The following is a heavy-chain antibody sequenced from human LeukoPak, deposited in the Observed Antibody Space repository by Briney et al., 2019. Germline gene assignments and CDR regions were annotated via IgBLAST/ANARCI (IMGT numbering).Heavy chain of an antibody. J-gene: IGHJ4*02. CDR2: IYSADSA. CDR3: ARRAGSGIPGGLFDY. Sequence: SGGSLRLSCAASGFTVSRNYMSRVRQAPGKGLEWVSIIYSADSAYYADSVRGRFTISRDNSKNTLYLQMNSLRADDTAVYYCARRAGSGIPGGLFDYWGQGTLVTVSS. CDR1: GFTVSRNY. D-gene: IGHD3-10*01. V-gene: IGHV3-53*01.